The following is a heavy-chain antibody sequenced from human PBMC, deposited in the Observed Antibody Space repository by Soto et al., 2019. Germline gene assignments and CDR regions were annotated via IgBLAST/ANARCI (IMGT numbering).Heavy chain of an antibody. D-gene: IGHD3-10*01. CDR1: GGSISSGVHS. J-gene: IGHJ5*02. CDR3: ARDRKVRGWLET. V-gene: IGHV4-30-2*06. CDR2: IYHIGTT. Sequence: QLHLQESGSGLVKPSQTLSLTCTVSGGSISSGVHSWNWIRQSPGKDLEWIGYIYHIGTTNYNPSLQSRVTISVDNSKNEFALTLSSVTAADTAISYCARDRKVRGWLETWGQGTPVTVS.